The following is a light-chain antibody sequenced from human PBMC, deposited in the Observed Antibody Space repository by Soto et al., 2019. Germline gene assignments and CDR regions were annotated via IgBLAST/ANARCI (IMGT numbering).Light chain of an antibody. CDR2: DTS. V-gene: IGKV1-5*01. CDR3: QQYSDFWT. CDR1: QSIGKW. Sequence: DLQMTQSPSTVSASVGDRVIITCRASQSIGKWLAWYQQKPGKAPKLLIFDTSTLESGVSDRFSGSGYGTEFTLTISSLQPEDFTTYYCQQYSDFWTVGPGTKVDIK. J-gene: IGKJ1*01.